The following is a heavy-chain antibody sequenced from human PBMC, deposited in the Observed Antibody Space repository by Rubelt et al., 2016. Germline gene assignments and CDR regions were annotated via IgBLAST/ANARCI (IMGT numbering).Heavy chain of an antibody. D-gene: IGHD3-16*01. CDR2: IYYTEST. CDR3: ARRVYADYYYYYLDV. CDR1: GGSISSGDYY. Sequence: QVQLQESGPGLVKPSQTLSLTCTVSGGSISSGDYYWSWIRQHPGKGLEWIGYIYYTESTNYNPSLQGRVTISDETPKNKVSLKPNSVTSADTAVYYCARRVYADYYYYYLDVWGEGTTVTVSS. V-gene: IGHV4-61*08. J-gene: IGHJ6*03.